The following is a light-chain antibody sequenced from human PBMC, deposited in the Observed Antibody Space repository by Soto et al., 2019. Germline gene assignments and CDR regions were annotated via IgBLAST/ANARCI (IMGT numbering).Light chain of an antibody. CDR3: SSHSGSVTYVV. J-gene: IGLJ2*01. CDR1: SSDIGSYDL. V-gene: IGLV2-23*01. Sequence: QSVLTQPASVSGSPGQSITISCSGSSSDIGSYDLVSWYQQQPGKAPKPLIYEATKRPSGVSNRFSGSKSGNTASLTISGLQAEDEADYYCSSHSGSVTYVVFGGGTKVTVL. CDR2: EAT.